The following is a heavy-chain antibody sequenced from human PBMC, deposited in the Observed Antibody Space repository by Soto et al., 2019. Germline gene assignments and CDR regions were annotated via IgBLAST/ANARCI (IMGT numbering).Heavy chain of an antibody. CDR1: GFTFSSYA. J-gene: IGHJ4*02. CDR2: ISYDGSNK. V-gene: IGHV3-30-3*01. D-gene: IGHD3-22*01. CDR3: ARTLLGYDSSGYHYGDIDY. Sequence: LRLSCAASGFTFSSYAMHWVRQAPGKGLEWVAVISYDGSNKYYADSVKGRFTISRDNSKNTLYLQMNSLRAEDTAVYYCARTLLGYDSSGYHYGDIDYWGQGTLVTVSS.